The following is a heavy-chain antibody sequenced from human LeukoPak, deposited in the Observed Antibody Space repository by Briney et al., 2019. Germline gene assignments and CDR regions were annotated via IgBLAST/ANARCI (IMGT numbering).Heavy chain of an antibody. J-gene: IGHJ4*02. D-gene: IGHD3-22*01. CDR3: ARELPPVVNFYFDS. CDR1: GFTFSGYG. V-gene: IGHV3-33*08. CDR2: IWYDGSDK. Sequence: PGGSLRLSCAASGFTFSGYGMHWVRQAPGKGLEWVAVIWYDGSDKYYADSVKGRFSISRDNSKNTLYLQMNSLRAEDTAVYYCARELPPVVNFYFDSWGQGTLVTVSS.